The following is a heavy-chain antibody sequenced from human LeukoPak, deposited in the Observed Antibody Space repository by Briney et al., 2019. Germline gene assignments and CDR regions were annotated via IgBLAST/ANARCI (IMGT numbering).Heavy chain of an antibody. CDR3: AREKDFGVVITYYYYYYMDV. CDR1: GFTFSSYA. J-gene: IGHJ6*03. Sequence: GGSLRLSCAASGFTFSSYAMSWVRQAPGKGLEWVSAISGSGGSTYYADSVKGRFTISRDNSKNTLYVQMNSLRVEDTAVYYCAREKDFGVVITYYYYYYMDVWGKGTTVTVSS. D-gene: IGHD3-3*01. V-gene: IGHV3-23*01. CDR2: ISGSGGST.